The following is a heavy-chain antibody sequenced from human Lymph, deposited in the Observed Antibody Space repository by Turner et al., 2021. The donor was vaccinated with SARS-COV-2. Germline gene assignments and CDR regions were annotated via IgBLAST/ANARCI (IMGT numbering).Heavy chain of an antibody. CDR2: ISVYNGYT. CDR1: GYTFRSHG. V-gene: IGHV1-18*04. J-gene: IGHJ6*02. CDR3: AREGYCSSTSCYRGQYYYYGMDV. Sequence: QVQLVQSGAEVTKSGASVKVSCRASGYTFRSHGISWVRQAPGQGLEWMGWISVYNGYTNYAQKLQGRVTMTTDTSTSTAYMELRSLRSDDTAVYYCAREGYCSSTSCYRGQYYYYGMDVWGQGTTVTVSS. D-gene: IGHD2-2*02.